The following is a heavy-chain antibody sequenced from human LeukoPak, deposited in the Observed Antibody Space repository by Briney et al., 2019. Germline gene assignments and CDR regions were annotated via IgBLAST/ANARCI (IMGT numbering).Heavy chain of an antibody. V-gene: IGHV3-11*04. Sequence: GGSLRLSCAASGFTFSDYYMSWIRQAPGKGLEWLAYISNSGDTRKYADSVTGRFTISRDNSKNTVYLQMNSLRGEDTAVYYCARDRAVAYLDSWGQGTLVTVSS. J-gene: IGHJ4*02. D-gene: IGHD6-19*01. CDR3: ARDRAVAYLDS. CDR1: GFTFSDYY. CDR2: ISNSGDTR.